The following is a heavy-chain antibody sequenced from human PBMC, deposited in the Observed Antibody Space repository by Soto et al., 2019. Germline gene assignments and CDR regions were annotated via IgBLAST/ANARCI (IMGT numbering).Heavy chain of an antibody. V-gene: IGHV1-18*01. Sequence: QVQLVQSGPEVKKPGASVKVSCKTAGYTFTSYGISWVRQAPGQGLEWMGWITTDKGKTTYAQKFQGRVTMTTDTSTSTAYMELRSLRSDDTAVYYCATRSPAFDYWGQGPLVTVFS. CDR2: ITTDKGKT. J-gene: IGHJ4*02. CDR3: ATRSPAFDY. CDR1: GYTFTSYG.